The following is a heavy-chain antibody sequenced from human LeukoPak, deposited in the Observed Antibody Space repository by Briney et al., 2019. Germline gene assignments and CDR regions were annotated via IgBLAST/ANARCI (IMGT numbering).Heavy chain of an antibody. Sequence: ASVKVSCRAFGYSFGNYGISWVRQAPGQGLEWLGRISAHNGNTNYARKFQGRVTMTPDTSTSTAYMELTSLRSDDTAMYYCARDDRYLLPSAYYSNGLDVWGQGTTVTVSS. D-gene: IGHD1-1*01. CDR2: ISAHNGNT. CDR1: GYSFGNYG. J-gene: IGHJ6*02. V-gene: IGHV1-18*01. CDR3: ARDDRYLLPSAYYSNGLDV.